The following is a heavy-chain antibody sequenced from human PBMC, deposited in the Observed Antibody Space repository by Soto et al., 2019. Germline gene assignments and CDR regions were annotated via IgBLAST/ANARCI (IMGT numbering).Heavy chain of an antibody. CDR2: INPHGGST. CDR3: ARSSGGNFGIIIEGTNWFAP. D-gene: IGHD1-26*01. Sequence: ASVKVSCKAPRDTFTSYYINWVRQAPVQGLEWMGVINPHGGSTAYAQKFKGRVTLTRGTSASTVYMEVSSLTSEDTAMYYCARSSGGNFGIIIEGTNWFAPWGQGTLVTVSS. J-gene: IGHJ5*02. CDR1: RDTFTSYY. V-gene: IGHV1-46*01.